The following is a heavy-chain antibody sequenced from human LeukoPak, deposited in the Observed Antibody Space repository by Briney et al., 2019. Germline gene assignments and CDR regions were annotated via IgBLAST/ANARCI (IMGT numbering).Heavy chain of an antibody. J-gene: IGHJ4*02. CDR2: IYPGDSDT. V-gene: IGHV5-51*01. CDR3: ARQPSSSWFDY. CDR1: GYSFTSYW. D-gene: IGHD6-13*01. Sequence: GESLKISCKGSGYSFTSYWIGWVRQMPGKGLEWMGVIYPGDSDTRYSPSFQGQVTTSADKSISTAYLQWSSLKASDTAMYYCARQPSSSWFDYWGQGTLVTVSS.